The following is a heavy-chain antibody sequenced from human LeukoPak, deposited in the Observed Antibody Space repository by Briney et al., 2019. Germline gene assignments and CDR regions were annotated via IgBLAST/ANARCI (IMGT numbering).Heavy chain of an antibody. CDR1: GGSISSSSYY. V-gene: IGHV4-39*07. J-gene: IGHJ4*02. CDR2: IYYSGST. Sequence: SETLSLTCTVSGGSISSSSYYWGWIRQPPGKGLEWIGSIYYSGSTYYNPSLKSRVTISVDTSKNQFSLKLSSVTAADTAVYYCARIAAAAIVKPYYFDYWGQGTLVTVSS. D-gene: IGHD6-13*01. CDR3: ARIAAAAIVKPYYFDY.